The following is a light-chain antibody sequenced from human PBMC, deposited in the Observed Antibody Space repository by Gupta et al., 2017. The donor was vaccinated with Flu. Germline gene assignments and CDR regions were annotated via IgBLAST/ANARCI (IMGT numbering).Light chain of an antibody. J-gene: IGLJ2*01. Sequence: QSVLTQPPSVSGAPGQRVTLPSTGRISNIGAGYDVPRYQLLPGTAPKLLIYGNTNRPSGVPDRFSGSKSGTSASLAITGLQAEDEADYYCQSYDSSLSGSVFGGGTKLTVL. CDR1: ISNIGAGYD. CDR2: GNT. V-gene: IGLV1-40*01. CDR3: QSYDSSLSGSV.